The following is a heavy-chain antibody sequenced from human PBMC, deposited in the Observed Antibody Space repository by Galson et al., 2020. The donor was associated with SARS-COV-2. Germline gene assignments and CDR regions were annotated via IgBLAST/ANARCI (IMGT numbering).Heavy chain of an antibody. Sequence: ASVKVSCKASGYTFTNYYMHWVRQAPGRGLEWMGIINPSGGTKAYAQKFQGRVTMTRDTSTSTVYMELSSLRSEDTAVYYCAREYYYDSSEDYYGIDVWGQWTTVTVSS. D-gene: IGHD3-22*01. J-gene: IGHJ6*02. CDR2: INPSGGTK. V-gene: IGHV1-46*03. CDR1: GYTFTNYY. CDR3: AREYYYDSSEDYYGIDV.